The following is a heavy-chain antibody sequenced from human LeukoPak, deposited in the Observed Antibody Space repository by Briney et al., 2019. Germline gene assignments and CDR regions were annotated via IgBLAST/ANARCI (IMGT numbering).Heavy chain of an antibody. J-gene: IGHJ6*02. Sequence: PGRSLRLSCAASGFTFSSYGMHWVRQAPGKGLEWVAVISYDGSNKYYADSVKGRFTISRDNSKNTLYLQMNSLRAEDTAVYYCAKDRLYGFNYYYGMDVWGQGPTVTVSS. CDR1: GFTFSSYG. CDR2: ISYDGSNK. D-gene: IGHD3-10*01. CDR3: AKDRLYGFNYYYGMDV. V-gene: IGHV3-30*18.